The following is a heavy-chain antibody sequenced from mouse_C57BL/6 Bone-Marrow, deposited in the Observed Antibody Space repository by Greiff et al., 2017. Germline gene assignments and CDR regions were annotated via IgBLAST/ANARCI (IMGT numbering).Heavy chain of an antibody. CDR3: ANFAY. J-gene: IGHJ3*01. CDR1: GFTFSSYA. Sequence: EVQVVESGGGLVKPGGSLKLSCAASGFTFSSYAMSWVRQTPDKRLEWVATISDGGSYTYYPDNVKGRFTISRDNAKNNLYLQRGHLKSEDTAMYYCANFAYWGQGTLVTVSA. V-gene: IGHV5-4*01. CDR2: ISDGGSYT.